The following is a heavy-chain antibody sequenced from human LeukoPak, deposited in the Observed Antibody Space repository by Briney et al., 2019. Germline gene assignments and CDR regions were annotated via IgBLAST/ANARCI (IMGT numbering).Heavy chain of an antibody. CDR1: GFTFSSYA. V-gene: IGHV3-30-3*01. J-gene: IGHJ4*02. D-gene: IGHD1-26*01. Sequence: GGSLRLSCAASGFTFSSYAMHWVRRAPGKGLEWVAVISYDGSNKYYADSVKGRFTISRDNSKNTLYLQMNSLRAEDTAVYYCAKASGSYNLYYFDYWGQGTLVTVSS. CDR3: AKASGSYNLYYFDY. CDR2: ISYDGSNK.